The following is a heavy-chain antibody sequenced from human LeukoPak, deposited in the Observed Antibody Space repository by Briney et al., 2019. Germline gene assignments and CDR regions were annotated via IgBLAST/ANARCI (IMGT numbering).Heavy chain of an antibody. Sequence: ASVKVSCKVSGYTLTELSMHWVRQAPGKGLERMGGFDPEDGETIYAQKFQGRVTMTEDTSTDTAYMELSSLRSEDTAVYYCATHIRTLAAAGTRDAFDIWGQGTMVTVSS. CDR2: FDPEDGET. D-gene: IGHD6-13*01. J-gene: IGHJ3*02. V-gene: IGHV1-24*01. CDR1: GYTLTELS. CDR3: ATHIRTLAAAGTRDAFDI.